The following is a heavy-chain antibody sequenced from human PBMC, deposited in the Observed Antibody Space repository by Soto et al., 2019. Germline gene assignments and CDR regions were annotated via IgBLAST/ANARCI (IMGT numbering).Heavy chain of an antibody. Sequence: QVQLVQSGAEVKKPGAAVKVSCKASGYNFSNYDINWVRQATGQGLEWMGWMNPNSGKTGYAQKSQGRVTMTRNTSRSTAYMELSGLRSEDTAVYYCARGKRYTNDFWGQATLVTVSS. CDR3: ARGKRYTNDF. CDR1: GYNFSNYD. J-gene: IGHJ4*02. V-gene: IGHV1-8*01. CDR2: MNPNSGKT. D-gene: IGHD1-20*01.